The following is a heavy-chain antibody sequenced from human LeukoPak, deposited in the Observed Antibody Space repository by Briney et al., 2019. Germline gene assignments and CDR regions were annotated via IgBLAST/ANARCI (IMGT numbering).Heavy chain of an antibody. CDR1: GFTISSYA. D-gene: IGHD6-13*01. CDR2: ISGSGGST. V-gene: IGHV3-23*01. CDR3: AKLRSSSLPFDYFDY. Sequence: QAGGSLRLSCAASGFTISSYAMSWVRQAPGKGLEWVSAISGSGGSTYYADSVKGRFTISRDNSKNTLYLQMNSLRAEDTAVYYCAKLRSSSLPFDYFDYWGQGTLVTVSS. J-gene: IGHJ4*02.